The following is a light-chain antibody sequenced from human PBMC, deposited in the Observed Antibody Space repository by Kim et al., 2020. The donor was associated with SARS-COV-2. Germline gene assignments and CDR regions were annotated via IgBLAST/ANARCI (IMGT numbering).Light chain of an antibody. Sequence: QAGLTQPPSVSKGLRQTATLTCTGNSNNVGDQGAAWLQHHQGHPPKALSDRNNNRPSGISERFSASRSGNTASLAITGLQPEDEADYYCSAWDSSLSAWVFGGGTQLTVL. CDR1: SNNVGDQG. V-gene: IGLV10-54*04. CDR2: RNN. J-gene: IGLJ3*02. CDR3: SAWDSSLSAWV.